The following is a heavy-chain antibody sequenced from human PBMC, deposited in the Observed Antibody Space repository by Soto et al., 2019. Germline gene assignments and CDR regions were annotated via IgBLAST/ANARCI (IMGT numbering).Heavy chain of an antibody. J-gene: IGHJ5*02. D-gene: IGHD6-6*01. CDR1: GYTFFTYG. V-gene: IGHV1-18*01. CDR2: ISTYSGNT. CDR3: ARKSSSSSWFDP. Sequence: ASVKVSCKASGYTFFTYGITWVRQAPGQGLEWMGWISTYSGNTNYAENLQGRVTMTTDTSTRTAYMELRSLRSDDTAVYYCARKSSSSSWFDPWGQGTLVTVSS.